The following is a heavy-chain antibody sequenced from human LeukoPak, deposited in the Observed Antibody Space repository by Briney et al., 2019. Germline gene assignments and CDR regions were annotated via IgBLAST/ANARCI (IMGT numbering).Heavy chain of an antibody. D-gene: IGHD7-27*01. V-gene: IGHV4-59*01. CDR3: ARVGDWGSLAFDI. Sequence: PSETLSLTCTVAGGSISSYYWSWIRQPPGKGLEWIGYIYYIGSTNYNPSLKSRVTISVDTSKNQFSLKLSSVTAADTAVYYCARVGDWGSLAFDIWGQGTMVTVSS. J-gene: IGHJ3*02. CDR1: GGSISSYY. CDR2: IYYIGST.